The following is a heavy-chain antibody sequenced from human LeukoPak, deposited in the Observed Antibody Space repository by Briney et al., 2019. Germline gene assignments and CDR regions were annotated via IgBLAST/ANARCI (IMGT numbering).Heavy chain of an antibody. Sequence: SQTLSLTCAVSGGSISSGGYSWGWIRQPPGKGLEWIGYIYHSGSTYYNPSLKSRVTISVDTSKNQFSLKLSSVTAADTAVYYCARERGSSWYKRALDYWGQGTLVTVSS. V-gene: IGHV4-30-2*01. D-gene: IGHD6-13*01. CDR3: ARERGSSWYKRALDY. CDR1: GGSISSGGYS. CDR2: IYHSGST. J-gene: IGHJ4*02.